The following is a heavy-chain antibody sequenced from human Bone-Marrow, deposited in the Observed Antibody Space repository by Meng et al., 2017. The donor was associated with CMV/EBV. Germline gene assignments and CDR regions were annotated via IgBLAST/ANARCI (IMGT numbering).Heavy chain of an antibody. CDR3: ARGAPAAILAYYYYNGMDV. D-gene: IGHD2-2*02. V-gene: IGHV1-2*02. Sequence: ASVKVSCKASGYTFTGYYMHWVRQAPGQGLEWMGWINPNSGGTNYAQKFQGRVTMTRDTSISTAYMELSRLRSDDTAVYYCARGAPAAILAYYYYNGMDVWGQGTTVTVSS. CDR2: INPNSGGT. J-gene: IGHJ6*02. CDR1: GYTFTGYY.